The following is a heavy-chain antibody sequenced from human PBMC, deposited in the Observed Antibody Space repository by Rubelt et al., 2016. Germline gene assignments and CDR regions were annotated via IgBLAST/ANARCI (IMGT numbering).Heavy chain of an antibody. J-gene: IGHJ5*02. CDR1: GGSISSYY. CDR2: VHYSGST. D-gene: IGHD1-14*01. Sequence: GLVKPSETLSLTCTVSGGSISSYYWSWIRQPPGKGLEWIGYVHYSGSTDYNPSLKSRVTISVDTSKKQFSLKVRSVTAADTAVYYCAGGKDRRWFGPWGQGILVTVSS. CDR3: AGGKDRRWFGP. V-gene: IGHV4-59*08.